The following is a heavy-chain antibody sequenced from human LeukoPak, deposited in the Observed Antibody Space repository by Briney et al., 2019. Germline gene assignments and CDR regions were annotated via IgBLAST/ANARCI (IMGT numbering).Heavy chain of an antibody. D-gene: IGHD5-18*01. V-gene: IGHV1-24*01. Sequence: ASVKVSCKVSGYTLTELSMHWVRQAPGKGLEWMGGFDPEDGETIYAQKFQGRVTMTEDTSTDTAYMELSSLRSEDTAVYYCASGYSYGMDYYYGMDVWGQGTTDTVSS. CDR2: FDPEDGET. J-gene: IGHJ6*02. CDR1: GYTLTELS. CDR3: ASGYSYGMDYYYGMDV.